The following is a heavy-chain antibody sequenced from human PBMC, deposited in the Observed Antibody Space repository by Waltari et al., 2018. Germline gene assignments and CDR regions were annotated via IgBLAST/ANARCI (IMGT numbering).Heavy chain of an antibody. CDR2: VNPDSGET. J-gene: IGHJ5*02. V-gene: IGHV1-8*03. Sequence: QVQLVQSGTEVKKPGASVKVSCKASGYTFSIYDFNWVRQAAGQGLEWVGWVNPDSGETGYAQRVKDRVTFSRNTSIKAAYVELSSLRPEDTAIYDCTNTPVGAAGASWFDPWGQGTLVIVSS. D-gene: IGHD2-15*01. CDR3: TNTPVGAAGASWFDP. CDR1: GYTFSIYD.